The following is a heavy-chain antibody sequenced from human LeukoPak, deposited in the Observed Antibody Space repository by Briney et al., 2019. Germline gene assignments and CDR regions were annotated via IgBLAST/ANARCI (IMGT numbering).Heavy chain of an antibody. Sequence: SETLSLTCTVSGASISSSYWSWLRQPPRKRLEWIGYIYYNGNTNSNPSLKSRVTISVDKPKNQFSLKLSSVTAADTAVYYCVRGHYDDRGYSNAFDLWGQGAMVTVSS. CDR2: IYYNGNT. J-gene: IGHJ3*01. D-gene: IGHD3-22*01. V-gene: IGHV4-59*01. CDR1: GASISSSY. CDR3: VRGHYDDRGYSNAFDL.